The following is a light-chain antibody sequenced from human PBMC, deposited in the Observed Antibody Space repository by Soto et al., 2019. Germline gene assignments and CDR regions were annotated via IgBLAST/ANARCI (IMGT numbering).Light chain of an antibody. Sequence: DVQMTQSPSSLSASVGDRVTITCRASQSISSYLNWYQQKPGQAPHLLISAASTLESGVPSRFSGRGSGTHFTLTLSSLQPEDFATYYCPQSYSPPPVTFGGGTKVEIK. V-gene: IGKV1-39*01. CDR3: PQSYSPPPVT. J-gene: IGKJ4*01. CDR1: QSISSY. CDR2: AAS.